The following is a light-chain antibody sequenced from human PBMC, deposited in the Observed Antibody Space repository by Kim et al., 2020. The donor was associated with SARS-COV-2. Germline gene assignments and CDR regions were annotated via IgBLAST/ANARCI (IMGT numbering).Light chain of an antibody. J-gene: IGKJ2*01. CDR3: MQTLQTPYT. CDR2: MGS. CDR1: QSLLHTYGYNY. Sequence: EPASISCRSSQSLLHTYGYNYLDWYLQKPGQSPRLLIIMGSNRASGVPDRFSGSGSGTDFTLKISRVETEDVGVYYCMQTLQTPYTFGQGTKLEIK. V-gene: IGKV2-28*01.